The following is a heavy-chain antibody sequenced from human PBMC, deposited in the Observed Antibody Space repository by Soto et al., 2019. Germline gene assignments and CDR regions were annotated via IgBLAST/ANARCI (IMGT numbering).Heavy chain of an antibody. V-gene: IGHV6-1*01. CDR3: ARGPQGYCSGGSCGMDV. J-gene: IGHJ6*02. CDR1: GDSVSSNSAA. CDR2: TYYRSKWYN. Sequence: SQTLSLTCXISGDSVSSNSAAWNWIRQSPSRGLEWLGRTYYRSKWYNDYAVSVKSRITINPDTSKNQFSLQLNSVTPEDTAVYYCARGPQGYCSGGSCGMDVWGQGTTVTV. D-gene: IGHD2-15*01.